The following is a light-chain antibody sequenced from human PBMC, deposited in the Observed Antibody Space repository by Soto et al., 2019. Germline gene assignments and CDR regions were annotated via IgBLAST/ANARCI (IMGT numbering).Light chain of an antibody. CDR2: DAS. J-gene: IGKJ3*01. CDR1: QSISRY. CDR3: QQYSDFLIS. Sequence: DIQMTQSPSTLSASGGDRGPITCRASQSISRYLAWYQQKPGKAPSLLIYDASSLEGGVPSRFSGSGFGTEFTLTITNLQPADFATYYCQQYSDFLISFGPGTTVDFK. V-gene: IGKV1-5*01.